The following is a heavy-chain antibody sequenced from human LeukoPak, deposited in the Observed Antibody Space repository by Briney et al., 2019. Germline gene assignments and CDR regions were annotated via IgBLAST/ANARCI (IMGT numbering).Heavy chain of an antibody. Sequence: GGSLRLSCAASGFTFSSYAMHWVRQAPGKGLEWVAVIWYDGSNKYYADSVKGRFTISRDNSKNTLYLQMNSLRAEDTAVYYCARAADDFWSGYLDYWGQGTLVTVSS. J-gene: IGHJ4*02. CDR2: IWYDGSNK. D-gene: IGHD3-3*01. CDR3: ARAADDFWSGYLDY. CDR1: GFTFSSYA. V-gene: IGHV3-33*08.